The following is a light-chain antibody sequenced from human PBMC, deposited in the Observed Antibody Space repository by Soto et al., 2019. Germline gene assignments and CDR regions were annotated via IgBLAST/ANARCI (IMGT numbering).Light chain of an antibody. CDR1: NIGRKS. V-gene: IGLV3-21*02. Sequence: SYEPTQPPSVSVAPGQTARITCGGNNIGRKSVHWYQQKPGQAPVLVVYDDSDRRSGIPERFSGSNSGNTATPTISRVEAGDEADYYCQVWDSSSDHLYVFGTGTKVTVL. J-gene: IGLJ1*01. CDR2: DDS. CDR3: QVWDSSSDHLYV.